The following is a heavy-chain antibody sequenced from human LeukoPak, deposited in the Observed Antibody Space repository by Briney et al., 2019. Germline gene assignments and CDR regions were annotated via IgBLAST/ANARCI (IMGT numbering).Heavy chain of an antibody. CDR1: GFTFSSYE. CDR3: AKDIFGGYEGFDY. D-gene: IGHD5-12*01. J-gene: IGHJ4*02. CDR2: ISSSGSTI. Sequence: QAGGSLRLSCAASGFTFSSYEMNWVRQAPGRGLEWVSYISSSGSTIYYADSVKGRFTISRDDSKNTLYLQMNSLRAEDTTVYYCAKDIFGGYEGFDYWGQGTLVTVSS. V-gene: IGHV3-48*03.